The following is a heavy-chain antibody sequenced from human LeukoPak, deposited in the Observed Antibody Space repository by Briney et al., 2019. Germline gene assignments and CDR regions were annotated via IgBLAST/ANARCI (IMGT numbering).Heavy chain of an antibody. CDR3: ARDMTTATFDI. CDR1: AYTFTKYS. CDR2: INTNTGNP. D-gene: IGHD4-11*01. J-gene: IGHJ3*02. V-gene: IGHV7-4-1*02. Sequence: ASVKVSCKASAYTFTKYSLNWVRQAPGQGLEWMGWINTNTGNPTYVQGFTGRFVFSLGTSVSTAYLQISSLKAEDTAVYYCARDMTTATFDIWGQGTVVTVSS.